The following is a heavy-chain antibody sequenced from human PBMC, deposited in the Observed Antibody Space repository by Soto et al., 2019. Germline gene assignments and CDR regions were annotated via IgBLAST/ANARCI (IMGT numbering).Heavy chain of an antibody. CDR3: ARVGQSMVGGVIINNWFAP. CDR1: GGSISSYY. D-gene: IGHD3-10*01. V-gene: IGHV4-59*01. CDR2: ISYSAST. J-gene: IGHJ5*02. Sequence: QVQLQEACPGLVKPSETLSLTCTVSGGSISSYYWSWIRQPPGKGLEWIGYISYSASTNYNPSLNSRVTISVDTSKNQFSVELSSVTAADTAVYYCARVGQSMVGGVIINNWFAPWGQGTLVTVSS.